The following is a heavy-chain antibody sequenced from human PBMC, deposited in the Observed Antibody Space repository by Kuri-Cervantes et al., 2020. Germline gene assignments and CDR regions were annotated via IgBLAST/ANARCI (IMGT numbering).Heavy chain of an antibody. CDR1: GYMFTDNY. CDR2: ITPFNGNT. J-gene: IGHJ5*02. Sequence: SVKVSCKTSGYMFTDNYIHWVRQAPGQALEWMGWITPFNGNTNYAQKFQDRVTITRDTSASTAYVELSSLTSEDTAVYYCASVYTNKPAWGQGTLVTVSS. CDR3: ASVYTNKPA. D-gene: IGHD1/OR15-1a*01. V-gene: IGHV1-45*02.